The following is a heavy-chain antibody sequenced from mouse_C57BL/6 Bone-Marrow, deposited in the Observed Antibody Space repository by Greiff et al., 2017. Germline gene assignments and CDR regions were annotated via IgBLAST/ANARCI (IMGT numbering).Heavy chain of an antibody. CDR3: AKVDYYGHYYAMDY. D-gene: IGHD1-2*01. Sequence: VQLQQSGAELVRPGASVKLSCKASGYTFTDYYINWVKQRPGQGLEWIARIYPGSGNTYYNEKFKGKATLTAEKSSSTAYMQLSSLTSEDSAVYFCAKVDYYGHYYAMDYWGQGTSVTVSS. CDR2: IYPGSGNT. V-gene: IGHV1-76*01. CDR1: GYTFTDYY. J-gene: IGHJ4*01.